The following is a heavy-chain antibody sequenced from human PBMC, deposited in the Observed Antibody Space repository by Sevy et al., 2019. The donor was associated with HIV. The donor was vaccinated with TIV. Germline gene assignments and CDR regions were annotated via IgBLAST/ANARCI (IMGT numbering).Heavy chain of an antibody. CDR2: FYYSGKN. CDR3: ASEGPSYYDRSGYYRFDY. CDR1: GGSISSYY. V-gene: IGHV4-59*01. D-gene: IGHD3-22*01. J-gene: IGHJ4*02. Sequence: GSLRLSCSVSGGSISSYYWSWIRQPPGKGLEWIGSFYYSGKNIYSPSLKSRVTISVDTSKNQFSLKLRSVTAADTAVYYCASEGPSYYDRSGYYRFDYWGQGTLVTVSS.